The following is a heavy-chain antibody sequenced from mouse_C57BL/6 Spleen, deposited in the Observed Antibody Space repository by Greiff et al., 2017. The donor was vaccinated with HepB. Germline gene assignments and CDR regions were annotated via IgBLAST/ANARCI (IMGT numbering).Heavy chain of an antibody. J-gene: IGHJ3*01. CDR1: GFTFTDYY. CDR2: IRNKANGYTT. Sequence: EVQGVESGGGLVQPGGSLSLSCAASGFTFTDYYMSWVRQPPGKALEWLGFIRNKANGYTTEYSASVKGRFTISRDNSQSILYLQMNALRAEDSATYYCARSPTMVTPFAYWGQGTLVTVSA. D-gene: IGHD2-9*01. V-gene: IGHV7-3*01. CDR3: ARSPTMVTPFAY.